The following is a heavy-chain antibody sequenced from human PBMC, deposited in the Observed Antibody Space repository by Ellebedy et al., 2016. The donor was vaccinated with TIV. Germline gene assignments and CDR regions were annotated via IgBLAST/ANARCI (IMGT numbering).Heavy chain of an antibody. Sequence: GGSLRLSCAASGFIFGSYAMHWVRHTPGKGLEWVVVISYDGDSEHYADSVKGRFTISRDNSKNTLYLEMNRLKPEDAAMYYCARVLAGTDYYYYGMDVWGQGTTVTVSS. D-gene: IGHD1-1*01. V-gene: IGHV3-30-3*01. CDR1: GFIFGSYA. CDR3: ARVLAGTDYYYYGMDV. CDR2: ISYDGDSE. J-gene: IGHJ6*02.